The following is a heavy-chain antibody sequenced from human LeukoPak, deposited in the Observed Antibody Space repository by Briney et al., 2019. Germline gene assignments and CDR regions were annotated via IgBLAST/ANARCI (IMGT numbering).Heavy chain of an antibody. D-gene: IGHD5-24*01. CDR2: ISYAESNK. Sequence: GGSLRLSCAASGFTFSSYGMHWVRQAPGKGLEWVAVISYAESNKYYADSVKGRFTISRDNSKNTLYLQMNSLRTEDTAVYYCAKNGDGYNYASGGDYWGQGTLVTVSS. J-gene: IGHJ4*02. CDR1: GFTFSSYG. V-gene: IGHV3-30*18. CDR3: AKNGDGYNYASGGDY.